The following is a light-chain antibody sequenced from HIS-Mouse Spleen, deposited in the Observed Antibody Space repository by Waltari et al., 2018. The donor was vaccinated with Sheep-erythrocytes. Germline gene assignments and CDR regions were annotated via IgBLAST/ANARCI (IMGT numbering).Light chain of an antibody. CDR1: SSNIGSNT. CDR3: AAWDDSLNGYV. V-gene: IGLV1-44*01. Sequence: QSVLTQPPSASGTPGQRVTISCSGSSSNIGSNTVNWYQQLPGTAPKLLIYSNNHRPSGVPDRFSGAKSGTAASLAISGLQSEDEAYYYCAAWDDSLNGYVFGTGTKVTVL. J-gene: IGLJ1*01. CDR2: SNN.